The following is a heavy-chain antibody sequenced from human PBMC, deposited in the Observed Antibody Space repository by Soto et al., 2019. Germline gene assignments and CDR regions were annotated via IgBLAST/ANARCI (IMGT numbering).Heavy chain of an antibody. J-gene: IGHJ6*02. D-gene: IGHD6-13*01. Sequence: QVQLVQSGAEVKKPGASVKVSCKASGYTFTSYDIHWVRQATGQGLEWMGWMNPNSGNTGYAQKFQGRVTMTSNTSISTAYMELSSLTSEDTAAYYCARGASSSSWYDYYYGMDVWGQGTTVTVSS. CDR2: MNPNSGNT. CDR1: GYTFTSYD. CDR3: ARGASSSSWYDYYYGMDV. V-gene: IGHV1-8*01.